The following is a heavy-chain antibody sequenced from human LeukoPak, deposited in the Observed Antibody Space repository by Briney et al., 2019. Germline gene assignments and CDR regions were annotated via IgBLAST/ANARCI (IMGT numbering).Heavy chain of an antibody. D-gene: IGHD1-7*01. V-gene: IGHV6-1*01. Sequence: SQTLSLACVISGDSVSSDSAAWNWIRQPPSRGLEWLGRTYYRSKWYNDYALSVRSRIAINPDASRNQFSLDLNSVTPEDTAIYYCVGGSGTFDYWGQGTLVTVSS. J-gene: IGHJ4*02. CDR2: TYYRSKWYN. CDR1: GDSVSSDSAA. CDR3: VGGSGTFDY.